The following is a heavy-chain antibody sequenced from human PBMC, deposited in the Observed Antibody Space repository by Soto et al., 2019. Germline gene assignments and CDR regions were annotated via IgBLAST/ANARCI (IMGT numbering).Heavy chain of an antibody. CDR2: FYDGGSI. CDR1: GGSISNYY. D-gene: IGHD5-12*01. Sequence: PSETLSLTCAVYGGSISNYYWSWIRQPPGKGLEWVGYFYDGGSIKYNPSLRSRVTISVDTSKNQIPLKMNSVTTADTAVYYCARVGSGGYSNNWFDPWGQGTLVTVSS. J-gene: IGHJ5*02. CDR3: ARVGSGGYSNNWFDP. V-gene: IGHV4-59*01.